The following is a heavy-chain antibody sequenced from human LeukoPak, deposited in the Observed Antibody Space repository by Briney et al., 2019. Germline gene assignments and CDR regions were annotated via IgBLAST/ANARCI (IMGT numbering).Heavy chain of an antibody. Sequence: PGGSLRLSCAASGFTFSSYWMHWVRQAPGKGLVWVSRINSDGSSTSYADSVKGRFTISRDNAKNTLCLQMNSLRAEDTAVYYCARDPGDFWSGYTDNFDYWGRGTLVTVSS. CDR3: ARDPGDFWSGYTDNFDY. J-gene: IGHJ4*02. V-gene: IGHV3-74*01. D-gene: IGHD3-3*01. CDR2: INSDGSST. CDR1: GFTFSSYW.